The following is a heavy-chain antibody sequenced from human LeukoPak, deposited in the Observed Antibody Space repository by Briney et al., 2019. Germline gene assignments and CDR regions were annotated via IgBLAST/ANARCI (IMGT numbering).Heavy chain of an antibody. D-gene: IGHD1-14*01. CDR1: GGSISSYY. CDR2: IYYSGST. J-gene: IGHJ3*02. CDR3: ARDLRTSSLNAFDI. Sequence: PSETLSLTCTVSGGSISSYYWSWLRQPPGKGLEWIGYIYYSGSTNYNPSLKSRVTISVDTSKNQFSLKLSSVTAADTAVYYCARDLRTSSLNAFDIWGQGTMVTVSS. V-gene: IGHV4-59*01.